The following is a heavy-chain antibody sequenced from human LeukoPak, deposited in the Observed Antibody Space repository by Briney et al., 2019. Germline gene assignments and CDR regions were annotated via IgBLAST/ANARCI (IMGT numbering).Heavy chain of an antibody. D-gene: IGHD1-1*01. Sequence: SETLSLTCSVSGGSISSNYWSWIRQPAGKGLEWIGRIYTSGSTKYNPSLKSRVTMSVDTSQNQFSLKLSSVTSTDTAVYYCAREWNPSGWVDYFDSWGQGTLVTVSS. V-gene: IGHV4-4*07. J-gene: IGHJ4*02. CDR3: AREWNPSGWVDYFDS. CDR1: GGSISSNY. CDR2: IYTSGST.